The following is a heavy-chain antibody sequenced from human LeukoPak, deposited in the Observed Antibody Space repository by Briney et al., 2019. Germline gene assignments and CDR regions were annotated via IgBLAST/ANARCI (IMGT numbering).Heavy chain of an antibody. CDR2: ISSNGGST. Sequence: GGSLRLSCAASGFIFSSYAMHWVRQAPGKGLEYVSAISSNGGSTYYANSVKGRFTISRDNSKNTLYLQMGSLRAEDMAVYYCARDPRNNWYFDLWGRGTLVTVSS. CDR1: GFIFSSYA. V-gene: IGHV3-64*01. D-gene: IGHD1/OR15-1a*01. CDR3: ARDPRNNWYFDL. J-gene: IGHJ2*01.